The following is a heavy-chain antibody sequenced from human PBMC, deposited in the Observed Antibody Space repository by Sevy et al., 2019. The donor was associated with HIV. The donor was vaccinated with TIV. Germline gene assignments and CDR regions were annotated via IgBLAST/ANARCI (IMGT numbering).Heavy chain of an antibody. D-gene: IGHD3-22*01. J-gene: IGHJ1*01. V-gene: IGHV3-23*01. Sequence: GGSLRLSCAASGFTFSTYGMHWVRQAPGKGLEWVSTISGSGGRTYTAESVRGRLTISRDNSKRTVYLQMNSLRGDDTAIYYCAKDPYSSGEYFQKWGQGARVTVSS. CDR3: AKDPYSSGEYFQK. CDR1: GFTFSTYG. CDR2: ISGSGGRT.